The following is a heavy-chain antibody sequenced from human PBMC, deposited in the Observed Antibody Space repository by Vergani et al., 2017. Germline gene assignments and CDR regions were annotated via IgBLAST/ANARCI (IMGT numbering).Heavy chain of an antibody. CDR1: GGTFSSNS. CDR2: IIPIFGTT. CDR3: ARDGGGGVDYGDYGLDV. V-gene: IGHV1-69*13. Sequence: QGQLAQSGAEVKKPGSSVKVSCKASGGTFSSNSISWVRQAPGQGLDWMGRIIPIFGTTSYAQKFQGRVTILADESTSTAYMELSSLRSEDTAVYYCARDGGGGVDYGDYGLDVWGQGTAVTVSS. D-gene: IGHD4-17*01. J-gene: IGHJ6*02.